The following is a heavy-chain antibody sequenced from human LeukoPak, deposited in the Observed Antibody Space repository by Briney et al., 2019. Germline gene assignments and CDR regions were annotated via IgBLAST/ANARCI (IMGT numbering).Heavy chain of an antibody. CDR3: ATGEYCGGDCYSGPHDY. Sequence: ASVKVSCKVSGYTLTELSMHWVRQAPGKGLEWMGGFDPEDGETIYAQKFQGRVTMTEDTSTDTAYMELSSLRSEDTAVYYCATGEYCGGDCYSGPHDYWGQGTLVTVSS. CDR1: GYTLTELS. D-gene: IGHD2-21*02. V-gene: IGHV1-24*01. J-gene: IGHJ4*02. CDR2: FDPEDGET.